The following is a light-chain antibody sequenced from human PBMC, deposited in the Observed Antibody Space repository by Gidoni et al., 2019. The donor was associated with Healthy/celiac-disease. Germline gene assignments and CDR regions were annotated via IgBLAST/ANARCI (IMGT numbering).Light chain of an antibody. Sequence: EIVLTQSPATLSLSPGARATLSCRASQSVSSYLAWYQQKPGQAPRLLIYDASNRAAGIPARCSGSGSGTDFTLTISSLEPEDFAVYYCQQRSNWPSITFGQGTRLEIK. CDR1: QSVSSY. CDR3: QQRSNWPSIT. V-gene: IGKV3-11*01. CDR2: DAS. J-gene: IGKJ5*01.